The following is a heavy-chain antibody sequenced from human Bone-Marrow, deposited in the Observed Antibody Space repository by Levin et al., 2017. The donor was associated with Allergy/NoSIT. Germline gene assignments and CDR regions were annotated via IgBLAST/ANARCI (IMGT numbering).Heavy chain of an antibody. Sequence: SQTLSLTCVISGDSVPSTTSAWNWIRQSPSRGLEWLGRTYFKSQWYTYYGDSVKGRISINRDTSKNQFSLHLNSVTPDDTAVYYCARMDCSGGNGYNVGYFDYWAQGTLVTVSS. J-gene: IGHJ4*02. D-gene: IGHD5-24*01. CDR3: ARMDCSGGNGYNVGYFDY. V-gene: IGHV6-1*01. CDR1: GDSVPSTTSA. CDR2: TYFKSQWYT.